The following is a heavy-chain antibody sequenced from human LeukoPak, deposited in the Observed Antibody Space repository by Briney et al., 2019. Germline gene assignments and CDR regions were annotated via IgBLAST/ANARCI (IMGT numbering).Heavy chain of an antibody. CDR2: IYYSGST. Sequence: PSETLSLTCSVSGASISRYYWSWIRQPPGKGLKWIAYIYYSGSTDYNPSLKSRVTISVDTSKNQFSLKLSSVTAADTAVYYCARVPYTSGWYYFDYWGQGTLVTVSS. J-gene: IGHJ4*02. D-gene: IGHD6-19*01. V-gene: IGHV4-59*01. CDR1: GASISRYY. CDR3: ARVPYTSGWYYFDY.